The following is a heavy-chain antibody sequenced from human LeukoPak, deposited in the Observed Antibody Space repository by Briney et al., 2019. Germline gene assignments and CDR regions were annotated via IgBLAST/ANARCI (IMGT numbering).Heavy chain of an antibody. CDR1: GYTLTELS. CDR2: FDPEEGET. V-gene: IGHV1-24*01. D-gene: IGHD3-10*01. J-gene: IGHJ6*02. CDR3: ARGLQRRDRMLLWFGEFWGDSYYRMDV. Sequence: ASVKVSCEVSGYTLTELSMHWVRQAPGKGLEWRGGFDPEEGETIYAQKFEGRVTMTEDTSTDTAYMDLRSLTSEETAVYYCARGLQRRDRMLLWFGEFWGDSYYRMDVWAQGTTVTASS.